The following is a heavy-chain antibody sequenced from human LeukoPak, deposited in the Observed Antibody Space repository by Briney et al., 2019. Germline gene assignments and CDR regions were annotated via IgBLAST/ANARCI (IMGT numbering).Heavy chain of an antibody. CDR1: GFTFSGHS. CDR2: INSRSTSV. V-gene: IGHV3-48*02. CDR3: AREGTGRYDALDV. Sequence: GGSLRLSCTASGFTFSGHSVNWVRQVPGKGLEWISYINSRSTSVFSADSVKGRFTISRDNAKNLLYLQMNSLTDDDTAVYYCAREGTGRYDALDVWGQGTMVTVSS. D-gene: IGHD1-1*01. J-gene: IGHJ3*01.